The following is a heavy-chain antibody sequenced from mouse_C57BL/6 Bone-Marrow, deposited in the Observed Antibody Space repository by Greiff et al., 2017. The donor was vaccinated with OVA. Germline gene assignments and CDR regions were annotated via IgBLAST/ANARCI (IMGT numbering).Heavy chain of an antibody. D-gene: IGHD1-1*01. CDR1: GFTFSSYA. V-gene: IGHV5-9-1*02. Sequence: EVQLQESGEGLVKPGGSLKLSCTASGFTFSSYAMSWVRQTPEKRLEWVAYISSGGDYIYYADTVKGRFTISRDNARNTLYLQMSSLKSEDTAMYYCTRDLFYGSSYYYAMDYWGQGTSVTVSA. J-gene: IGHJ4*01. CDR2: ISSGGDYI. CDR3: TRDLFYGSSYYYAMDY.